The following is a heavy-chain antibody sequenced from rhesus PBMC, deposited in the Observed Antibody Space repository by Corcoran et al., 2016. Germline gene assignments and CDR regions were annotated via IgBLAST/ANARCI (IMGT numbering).Heavy chain of an antibody. Sequence: QVQLQESGPGLVKPSETLSLSCAVSGYSISSGYYWGWIRQPPGKGLEYIGDISGSSGSTSYNPALKGRVTISKDTSKNQFSRKLNSVTAADTAVYYCARHSGSWNVIPDAFDFWGQGLRVTVSS. V-gene: IGHV4-99*01. CDR3: ARHSGSWNVIPDAFDF. D-gene: IGHD6-25*01. J-gene: IGHJ3*01. CDR1: GYSISSGYY. CDR2: ISGSSGST.